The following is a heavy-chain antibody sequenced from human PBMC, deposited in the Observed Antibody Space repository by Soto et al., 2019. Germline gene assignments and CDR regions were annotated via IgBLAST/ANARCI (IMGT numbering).Heavy chain of an antibody. CDR2: ISGSDDST. CDR1: GFTFSSYA. Sequence: GGSLRLSCAASGFTFSSYAMSWVRQAPGKGLEWVSVISGSDDSTYYADSVKDRFTITRDNSKTTLYLQMNSLRAEDTAVYYCARDGYCSGGSCYSVPVFDYWGQGT. J-gene: IGHJ4*02. V-gene: IGHV3-23*01. D-gene: IGHD2-15*01. CDR3: ARDGYCSGGSCYSVPVFDY.